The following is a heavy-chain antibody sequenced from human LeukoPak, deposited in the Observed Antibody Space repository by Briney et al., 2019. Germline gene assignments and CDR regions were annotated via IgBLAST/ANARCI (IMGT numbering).Heavy chain of an antibody. V-gene: IGHV3-21*01. D-gene: IGHD2-2*01. CDR1: GFTFSSYS. CDR2: ISSSSSYI. J-gene: IGHJ4*02. Sequence: GGSLRLSCAASGFTFSSYSMNWVRQAPGKGLEWVSSISSSSSYIYYADSVKGRFTISRDNAKNSLYLQMNRLRAEDTAVYYCAREEGVPAATNWGQGTLVTVSS. CDR3: AREEGVPAATN.